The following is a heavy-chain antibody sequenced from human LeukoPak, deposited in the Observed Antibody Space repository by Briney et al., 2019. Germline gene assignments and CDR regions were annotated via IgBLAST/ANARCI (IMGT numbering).Heavy chain of an antibody. CDR1: GGSFSGYY. CDR2: INHSGST. V-gene: IGHV4-34*01. CDR3: ARGGGRGSYYSPEYFQH. Sequence: SETLSLTCAVYGGSFSGYYWSWIRQPPGKGLEWIGEINHSGSTNYNPSLKSRVTISVDTSKNQFSLKLSSVTAADTAVYYCARGGGRGSYYSPEYFQHWGQGTLVTVSS. D-gene: IGHD1-26*01. J-gene: IGHJ1*01.